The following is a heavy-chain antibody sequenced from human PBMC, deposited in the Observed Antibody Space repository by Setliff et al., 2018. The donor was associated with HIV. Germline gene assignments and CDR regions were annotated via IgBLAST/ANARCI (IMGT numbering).Heavy chain of an antibody. J-gene: IGHJ4*02. CDR1: GGSISSTTYY. V-gene: IGHV4-39*07. CDR2: IIHSGST. D-gene: IGHD6-19*01. CDR3: ARRSGWSLDY. Sequence: SETLSLTCTVSGGSISSTTYYWGWIRQPPGKGLEWIGEIIHSGSTNYNPPLKSRVTISVDTSKNQFSLKLSSVTAADTAVYYCARRSGWSLDYWGQGTLVTVSS.